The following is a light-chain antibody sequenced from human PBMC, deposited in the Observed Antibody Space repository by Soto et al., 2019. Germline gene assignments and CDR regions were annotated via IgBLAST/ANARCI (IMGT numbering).Light chain of an antibody. J-gene: IGKJ4*01. CDR2: DAS. CDR3: QQYDNLIT. Sequence: EIVLTQSPATLSLSPGERATLSCGASQSVTNNYLAWYQQKPGLAPRLLIYDASNRATGIPDRFSGSGSGRDFPFTISRLEPEDFAVYYCQQYDNLITFGGGTKGEIK. CDR1: QSVTNNY. V-gene: IGKV3D-20*01.